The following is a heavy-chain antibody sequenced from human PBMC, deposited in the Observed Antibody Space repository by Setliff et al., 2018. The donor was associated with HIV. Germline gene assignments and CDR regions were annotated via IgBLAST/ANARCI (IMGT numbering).Heavy chain of an antibody. J-gene: IGHJ5*02. CDR3: APDFGDNWFDP. D-gene: IGHD4-17*01. CDR1: GGAFTNYA. Sequence: GASVKVSCKASGGAFTNYAFSWVRQAPGQGLEWMGRIIPVYGTTDYAPQFQGRVTMTADKSRSTVYVDLNNLRSDDTATYYCAPDFGDNWFDPWGQGTLVTVSS. CDR2: IIPVYGTT. V-gene: IGHV1-69*06.